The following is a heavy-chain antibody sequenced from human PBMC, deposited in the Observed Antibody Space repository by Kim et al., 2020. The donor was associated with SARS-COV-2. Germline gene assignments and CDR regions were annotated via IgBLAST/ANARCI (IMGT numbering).Heavy chain of an antibody. V-gene: IGHV3-21*01. CDR1: GFTFSSYS. J-gene: IGHJ4*02. CDR2: IRSSSSYI. Sequence: GGSLRLSCAASGFTFSSYSMNWVRQAPGKGLEWVSSIRSSSSYIYYADSVKGRFTISRDNAKNSLYLQMNSLRAEDTAVYYCARYSSGCPDYWGQGTLVTVSS. D-gene: IGHD6-19*01. CDR3: ARYSSGCPDY.